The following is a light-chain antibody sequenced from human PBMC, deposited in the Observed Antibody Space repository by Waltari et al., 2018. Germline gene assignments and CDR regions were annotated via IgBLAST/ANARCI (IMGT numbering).Light chain of an antibody. V-gene: IGKV3-20*01. CDR2: ASS. CDR1: QSIGKY. CDR3: QKNEALPAT. J-gene: IGKJ1*01. Sequence: EIVLTQSPATLSLSPGDRATLSCRASQSIGKYLIWYQQKPGQAPRLLIYASSIRATGIPDRFSGSGSGTDFRLTISSLEPEDFAVYYCQKNEALPATFGQGTKVEIK.